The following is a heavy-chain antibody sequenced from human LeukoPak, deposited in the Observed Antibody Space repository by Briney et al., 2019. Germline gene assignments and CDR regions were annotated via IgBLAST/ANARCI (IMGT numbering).Heavy chain of an antibody. Sequence: GRSLRLSCAASGFTFSSYAMHWVRQAPGKGLEWVAVISYDGSNKYYADSVKGRFTISRDNSKNTLYLQMNSLRAEDTAVYYCARDPHLLWVGEPDFDYWGQGTLVTVSS. V-gene: IGHV3-30-3*01. D-gene: IGHD3-10*01. CDR3: ARDPHLLWVGEPDFDY. J-gene: IGHJ4*02. CDR2: ISYDGSNK. CDR1: GFTFSSYA.